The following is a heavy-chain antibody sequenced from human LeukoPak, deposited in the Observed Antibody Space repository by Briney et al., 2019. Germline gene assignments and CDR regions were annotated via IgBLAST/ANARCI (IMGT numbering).Heavy chain of an antibody. CDR2: ISYDGSNK. J-gene: IGHJ4*02. D-gene: IGHD5-12*01. V-gene: IGHV3-30*04. CDR3: ARVGMISGYDYYFDY. Sequence: GGTLRLSCAASGFTFSSYAMHWVRQAPGKGLEWVAVISYDGSNKYYADSVKGRFTISRDNSKNTLYLQMNSLRAEDTAVYYCARVGMISGYDYYFDYWGQGTLVTVSS. CDR1: GFTFSSYA.